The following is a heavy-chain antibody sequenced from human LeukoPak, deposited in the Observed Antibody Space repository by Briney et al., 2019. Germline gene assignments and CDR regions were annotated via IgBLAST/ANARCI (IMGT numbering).Heavy chain of an antibody. V-gene: IGHV4-31*03. CDR1: GGSISSGGYY. CDR3: ARGGGVAPLLY. Sequence: ASETLSLTCTVSGGSISSGGYYWSWIRQHPGKGLEWIGYIYYSGSTYYNPSLKSRVTISVDTSKNQFSLKLSSVTTADTAVYYCARGGGVAPLLYWGQGTLVTVSS. D-gene: IGHD4-23*01. CDR2: IYYSGST. J-gene: IGHJ4*02.